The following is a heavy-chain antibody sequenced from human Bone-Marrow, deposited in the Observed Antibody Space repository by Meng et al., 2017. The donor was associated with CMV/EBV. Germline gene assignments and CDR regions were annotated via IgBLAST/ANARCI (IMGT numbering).Heavy chain of an antibody. CDR3: AKVQYQLEGSAFDI. D-gene: IGHD2-2*01. Sequence: GSLRLSCAASGFTFSSYGMHWVRQAPGKGLEWVAFIRYDGSNKYYADSVKGRFAISRDNSKNTLYLQMNSLRAEDTAVYYCAKVQYQLEGSAFDIWGQGTMVTVSS. J-gene: IGHJ3*02. CDR2: IRYDGSNK. CDR1: GFTFSSYG. V-gene: IGHV3-30*02.